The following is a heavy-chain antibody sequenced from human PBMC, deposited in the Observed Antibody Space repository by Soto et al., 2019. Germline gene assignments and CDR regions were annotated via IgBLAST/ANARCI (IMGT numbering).Heavy chain of an antibody. CDR1: GYSFTAYW. CDR3: TRRASSSFYHFDF. V-gene: IGHV5-10-1*01. CDR2: IDPSDSYV. Sequence: GESLKISCQASGYSFTAYWITWVRQMPGKGLEWVATIDPSDSYVDYSPSFRGHVTFSVDRSITTVYLQWNSLKASVSAMYFCTRRASSSFYHFDFWGQGALVTVSS. J-gene: IGHJ4*02. D-gene: IGHD2-2*01.